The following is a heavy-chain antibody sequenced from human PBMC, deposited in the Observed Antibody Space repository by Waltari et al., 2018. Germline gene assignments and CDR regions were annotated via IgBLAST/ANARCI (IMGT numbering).Heavy chain of an antibody. CDR2: ISGSGGST. Sequence: EVQLLESGGGLVQPGGSLRLPCAASGFTFSSYAMSWVRQAPGKGLEWVSAISGSGGSTYYADSVKGRFTISRDNSKNTLYLQMNSLRAEDTAVYYCAKGSGFGELPYYMDVWGKGTTVTVSS. V-gene: IGHV3-23*01. D-gene: IGHD3-10*01. CDR3: AKGSGFGELPYYMDV. J-gene: IGHJ6*03. CDR1: GFTFSSYA.